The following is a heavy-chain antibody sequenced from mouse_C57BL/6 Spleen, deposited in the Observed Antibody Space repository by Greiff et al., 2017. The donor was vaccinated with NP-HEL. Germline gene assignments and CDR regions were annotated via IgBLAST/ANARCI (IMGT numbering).Heavy chain of an antibody. Sequence: QVQLQQPGAELVRPGTSVKLSCKASGYTFTSYWMHWVKQRPGQGLEWIGVIDPSDSYTNYNQKFKGKATLTVDTSSSTAYMQLSSLTSEDSAVYYCARSRYDYDGYFDVWGTGTTVTVSS. CDR1: GYTFTSYW. CDR2: IDPSDSYT. J-gene: IGHJ1*03. D-gene: IGHD2-4*01. CDR3: ARSRYDYDGYFDV. V-gene: IGHV1-59*01.